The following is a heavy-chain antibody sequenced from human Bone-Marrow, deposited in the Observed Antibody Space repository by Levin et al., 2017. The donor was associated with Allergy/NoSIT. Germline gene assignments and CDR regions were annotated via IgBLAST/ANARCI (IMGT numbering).Heavy chain of an antibody. CDR1: GFTFDDYA. J-gene: IGHJ3*02. Sequence: GGSLRLSCAASGFTFDDYAMHWVRQAPGKGLEWVSGISWNSGSIGYADSVKGRFTISRDNAKNSLYLQMNSLRAEDTALYYCAKTLAPGYYYDSSGPGHAFDIWGQGTMVTVSS. V-gene: IGHV3-9*01. CDR3: AKTLAPGYYYDSSGPGHAFDI. D-gene: IGHD3-22*01. CDR2: ISWNSGSI.